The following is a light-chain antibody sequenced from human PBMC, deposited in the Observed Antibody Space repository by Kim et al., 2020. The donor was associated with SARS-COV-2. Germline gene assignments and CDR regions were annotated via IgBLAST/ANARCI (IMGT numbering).Light chain of an antibody. CDR3: HQYNSYSHT. CDR2: DDS. J-gene: IGKJ2*01. CDR1: QSITRW. V-gene: IGKV1-5*01. Sequence: SASVGERVTMTCRASQSITRWFAWYQQKPGKAPKLLIYDDSSLKRGVPSRFSGSGSGTEFTLTISSLQPDDFATYYCHQYNSYSHTFGQGTKLEI.